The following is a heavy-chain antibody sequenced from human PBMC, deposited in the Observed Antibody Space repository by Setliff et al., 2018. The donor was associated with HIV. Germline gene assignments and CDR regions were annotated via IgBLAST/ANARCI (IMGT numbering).Heavy chain of an antibody. CDR2: LSYSGST. CDR1: GGSISSSSYY. V-gene: IGHV4-39*07. J-gene: IGHJ4*02. D-gene: IGHD6-19*01. Sequence: SETLSLTCTVSGGSISSSSYYWGWIRQPPGKGLEWIVSLSYSGSTYYNPSLKSRVTISVDTSKNQFSLNLSSVPAADTAVYYCARVKYNSGWLRPPHYFDIWGQGALVTVSS. CDR3: ARVKYNSGWLRPPHYFDI.